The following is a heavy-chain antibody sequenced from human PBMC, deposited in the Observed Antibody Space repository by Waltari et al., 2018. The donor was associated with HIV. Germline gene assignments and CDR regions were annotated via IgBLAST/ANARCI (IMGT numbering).Heavy chain of an antibody. CDR1: GFTFSSYG. D-gene: IGHD1-26*01. J-gene: IGHJ4*02. CDR3: ARDSPNAYSWGGSYSRFDY. V-gene: IGHV3-33*01. Sequence: QVQLVEPGGGVVQPGRSLRLSCAASGFTFSSYGMHWGRRAPGKVREWVEFIWYKGSNKYNADSVKGLFTTSSDNSKNTLYLQMNSLGAEDSAVYYCARDSPNAYSWGGSYSRFDYWGQGTLVTVSS. CDR2: IWYKGSNK.